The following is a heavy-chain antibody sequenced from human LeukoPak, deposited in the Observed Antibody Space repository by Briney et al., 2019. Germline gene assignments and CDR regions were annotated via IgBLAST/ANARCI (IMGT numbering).Heavy chain of an antibody. CDR2: ISGSGGST. J-gene: IGHJ4*02. CDR3: AKGGYSSGWYTYYFDY. CDR1: GFTFSSYA. D-gene: IGHD6-19*01. V-gene: IGHV3-23*01. Sequence: GGSLRLSCAASGFTFSSYAMSWVRQAPGKGLEWVSAISGSGGSTYYADSVKGRFTISRDNSKNTLYLQMNSLRAEDTAVYYCAKGGYSSGWYTYYFDYWGQGTLVTVSS.